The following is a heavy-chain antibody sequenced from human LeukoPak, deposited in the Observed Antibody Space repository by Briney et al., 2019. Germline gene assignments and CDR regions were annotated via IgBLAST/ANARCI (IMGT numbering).Heavy chain of an antibody. Sequence: SETLSLTCAVYGGSFSGYYWSWIRQPPGKGLEWIGEINHSGSTNYNPSLKSRVTISVDTSKNQFSLKLSSVTAADTAVYYCARDGGIGYCSSTSCRPRFDPWGQGTLVTVSS. J-gene: IGHJ5*02. D-gene: IGHD2-2*01. CDR1: GGSFSGYY. CDR2: INHSGST. CDR3: ARDGGIGYCSSTSCRPRFDP. V-gene: IGHV4-34*01.